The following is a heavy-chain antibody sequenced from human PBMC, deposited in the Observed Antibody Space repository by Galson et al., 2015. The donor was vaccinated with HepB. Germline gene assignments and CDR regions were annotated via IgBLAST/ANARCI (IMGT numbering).Heavy chain of an antibody. V-gene: IGHV1-69*13. CDR2: IIPIFGTA. J-gene: IGHJ6*02. D-gene: IGHD3-9*01. CDR3: ARILYVLRYFDWLFRPYYYYYYGMDV. CDR1: GGTFSSYA. Sequence: SVKVSCKASGGTFSSYAISWVRQAPGQGLEWMGGIIPIFGTANYAQKFQGRVTITADESTSTAYMELSSLRSEDTAVYYCARILYVLRYFDWLFRPYYYYYYGMDVWGQGTTVTVSS.